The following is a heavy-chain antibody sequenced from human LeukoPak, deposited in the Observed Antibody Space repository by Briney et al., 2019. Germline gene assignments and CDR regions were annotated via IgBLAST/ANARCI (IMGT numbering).Heavy chain of an antibody. D-gene: IGHD2-2*01. CDR1: GYSFTSYW. CDR3: ARRDGYCSSSSCYADYYYGMDV. V-gene: IGHV5-51*01. Sequence: GESLKISCKGSGYSFTSYWIGWVRQMPGKGLEWMGIIYPGDSDTTYSPSFQGQVTISADKSISTAYLQWSSLKASDTAMYYCARRDGYCSSSSCYADYYYGMDVWGQGTTVTVSS. CDR2: IYPGDSDT. J-gene: IGHJ6*02.